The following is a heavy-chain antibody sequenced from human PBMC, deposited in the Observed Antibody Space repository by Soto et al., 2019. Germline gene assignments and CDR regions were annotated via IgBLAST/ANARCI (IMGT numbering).Heavy chain of an antibody. CDR3: AKRIKSVSYYVGNSMEV. CDR2: ISGSGAGT. Sequence: EVQLLESGGTLVQVGGSLRLSCVASGFSFSNYAVTWVRQAPGKGLEWVSAISGSGAGTYYGDSVKCRFTISRDNSKNTVHLQMNSLRVEDTAVYHCAKRIKSVSYYVGNSMEVWGQGRTVTLS. CDR1: GFSFSNYA. J-gene: IGHJ6*02. V-gene: IGHV3-23*01. D-gene: IGHD1-26*01.